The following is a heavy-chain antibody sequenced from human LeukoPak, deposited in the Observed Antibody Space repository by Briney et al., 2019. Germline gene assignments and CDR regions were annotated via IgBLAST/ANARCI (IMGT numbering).Heavy chain of an antibody. CDR2: VKSKNDGGST. D-gene: IGHD1-1*01. Sequence: GGSLRLSCAASGFTFSHTWISWVRQAPGKGLEWVGRVKSKNDGGSTDYAAPVKGRFFISRDDSRGTLSLEMNSLKIEDTAVYFCVGRPWNFDYWGQGTLVTVSS. J-gene: IGHJ4*02. CDR3: VGRPWNFDY. V-gene: IGHV3-15*01. CDR1: GFTFSHTW.